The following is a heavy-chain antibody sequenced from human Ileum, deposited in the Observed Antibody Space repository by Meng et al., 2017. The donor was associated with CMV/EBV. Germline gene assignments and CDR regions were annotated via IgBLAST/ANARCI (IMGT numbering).Heavy chain of an antibody. Sequence: GESLKISCAASGFTVSSNYMSWVRQAPGKGLEWVATIREDGSQKHYIDSVKGRFTISRDNAQNSLYRQMNNLSPEDTAMYYCARFASVGYWGQGTLVTVSS. CDR1: GFTVSSNY. J-gene: IGHJ4*02. CDR3: ARFASVGY. V-gene: IGHV3-7*03. D-gene: IGHD3-16*01. CDR2: IREDGSQK.